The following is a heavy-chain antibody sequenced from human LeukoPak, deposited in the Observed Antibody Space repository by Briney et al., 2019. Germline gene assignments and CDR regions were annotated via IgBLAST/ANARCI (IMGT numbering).Heavy chain of an antibody. Sequence: SETLSLTCAVYGGSFSGYYWSWIRQPPGKGLEWIGEINDSGSTNYNPSLKSRVTISVDTSKNQFSLKLSSVTAADTAVYYCAREGPGGYCSGGSCYFAYWGQGTLVTVSS. CDR1: GGSFSGYY. V-gene: IGHV4-34*01. CDR2: INDSGST. D-gene: IGHD2-15*01. CDR3: AREGPGGYCSGGSCYFAY. J-gene: IGHJ4*02.